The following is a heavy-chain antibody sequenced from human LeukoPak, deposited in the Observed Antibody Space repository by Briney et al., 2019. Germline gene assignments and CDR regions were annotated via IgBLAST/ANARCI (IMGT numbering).Heavy chain of an antibody. CDR1: GGSISSSSYY. J-gene: IGHJ4*02. CDR2: IYYSGST. D-gene: IGHD3-10*01. Sequence: SETLSLTCSVSGGSISSSSYYWGWIRQPPGKGLEWIGNIYYSGSTYYHPSLNSRVTISVDTSKNQFSLKLSSVTAADTAVYYCARRYTMVRGVIIRGFEFDYWGQGTLVTVSS. CDR3: ARRYTMVRGVIIRGFEFDY. V-gene: IGHV4-39*07.